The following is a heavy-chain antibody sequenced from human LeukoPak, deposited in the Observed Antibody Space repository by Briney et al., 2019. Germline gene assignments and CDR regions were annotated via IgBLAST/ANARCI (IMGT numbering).Heavy chain of an antibody. J-gene: IGHJ4*02. Sequence: ASVKVSCKASGYTFTGYYRHWLRQAPGQGLEWMGGINPNSGCTNYTQKVEGRVTKTRDTYIRTAYMELNRMRSDDTAVYYCARSPVYLSSGYYYDWGQGTLVTVSS. CDR1: GYTFTGYY. CDR3: ARSPVYLSSGYYYD. V-gene: IGHV1-2*02. CDR2: INPNSGCT. D-gene: IGHD3-22*01.